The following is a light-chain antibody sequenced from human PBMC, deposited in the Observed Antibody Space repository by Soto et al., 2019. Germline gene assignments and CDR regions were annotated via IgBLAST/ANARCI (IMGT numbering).Light chain of an antibody. V-gene: IGKV1-39*01. Sequence: IQITQYPSSLSASVGARVTVTCRASQSISSSLNRYQQKPGKAPKVLIYGASTLQSGVPSRFSGSGSGTDFTRTISSLQPEDSTTYYCQQTYTTPWTGGQGTKV. CDR2: GAS. CDR3: QQTYTTPWT. CDR1: QSISSS. J-gene: IGKJ1*01.